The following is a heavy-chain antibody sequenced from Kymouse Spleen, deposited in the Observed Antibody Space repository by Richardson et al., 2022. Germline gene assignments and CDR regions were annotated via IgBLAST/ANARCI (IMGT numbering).Heavy chain of an antibody. CDR2: ISWNSGSI. J-gene: IGHJ6*02. D-gene: IGHD5-18,IGHD5-18*01. CDR3: AKDIGGYSYGYYYYYGMDV. CDR1: GFTFDDYA. Sequence: EVQLVESGGGLVQPGRSLRLSCAASGFTFDDYAMHWVRQAPGKGLEWVSGISWNSGSIGYADSVKGRFTISRDNAKNSLYLQMNSLRAEDTALYYCAKDIGGYSYGYYYYYGMDVWGQGTTVTVSS. V-gene: IGHV3-9*01.